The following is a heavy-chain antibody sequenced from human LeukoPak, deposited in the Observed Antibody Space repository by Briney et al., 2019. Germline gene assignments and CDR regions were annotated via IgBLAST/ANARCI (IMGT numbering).Heavy chain of an antibody. CDR1: GFTFSSYG. D-gene: IGHD4-11*01. V-gene: IGHV3-30*02. CDR2: IWYGGSNK. Sequence: PGGSLRLSCAASGFTFSSYGMHWVRQAPGKGLEGVAVIWYGGSNKYYADSVKGRFTLSRDNSKNTLYLQMNSLRAEDTAVYYCAKGSSTVTTLYYYYYMDVWGKETTVTVSS. CDR3: AKGSSTVTTLYYYYYMDV. J-gene: IGHJ6*03.